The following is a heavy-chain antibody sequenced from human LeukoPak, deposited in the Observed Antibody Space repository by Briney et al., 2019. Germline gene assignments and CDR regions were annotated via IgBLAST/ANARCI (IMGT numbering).Heavy chain of an antibody. CDR3: ARVYYDILTGYSNHDAFDI. D-gene: IGHD3-9*01. V-gene: IGHV4-59*01. J-gene: IGHJ3*02. CDR1: GGSISSYY. CDR2: IYYSGST. Sequence: PSETLSLTCTVSGGSISSYYWSWIRQPPGKGLEWIGYIYYSGSTNYNPSLKSRVTISVDTSKNQFSLKLSSVTAADTAVYYCARVYYDILTGYSNHDAFDIWGQGTMVTVSS.